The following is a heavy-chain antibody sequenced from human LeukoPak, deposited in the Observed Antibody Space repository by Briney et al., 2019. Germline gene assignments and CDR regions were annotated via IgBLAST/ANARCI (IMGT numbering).Heavy chain of an antibody. CDR1: GYNFTSYW. D-gene: IGHD4-17*01. CDR3: ARARGYGDYGRYFDY. V-gene: IGHV5-51*01. CDR2: IYPGDSDT. J-gene: IGHJ4*02. Sequence: GESLKISCKGSGYNFTSYWIGWVRQMPGKGLEWMGIIYPGDSDTRYSPSFQGQVTISADKSISTAYLQWSSLKASDTAMYYCARARGYGDYGRYFDYWGQGTLVTVSS.